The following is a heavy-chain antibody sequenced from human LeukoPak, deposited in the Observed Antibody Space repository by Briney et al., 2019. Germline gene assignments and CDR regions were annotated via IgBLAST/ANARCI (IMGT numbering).Heavy chain of an antibody. D-gene: IGHD3-10*01. V-gene: IGHV3-23*01. CDR1: GITFSIYA. J-gene: IGHJ4*02. CDR2: ISGRDAST. CDR3: AKGLITMVRGAMDY. Sequence: GGSLRLSCTASGITFSIYAMNWVRQAPGKGLEWVSAISGRDASTYYADSVKGRFTISRDDSKNTLYLQMNSLRAEDTAVYYCAKGLITMVRGAMDYWGQGTLVTVSS.